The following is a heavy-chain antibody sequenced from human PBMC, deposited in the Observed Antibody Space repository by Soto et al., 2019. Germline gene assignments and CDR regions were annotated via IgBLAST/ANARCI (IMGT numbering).Heavy chain of an antibody. V-gene: IGHV4-59*01. J-gene: IGHJ6*02. CDR3: ARVGGSLNYYYYYGMDV. CDR1: GGSISSYY. CDR2: IYYSGST. Sequence: SETLSLTCTVSGGSISSYYWSWIRQPPGKGLEWIGYIYYSGSTNYNPSLKSRVTISVDMSKNQFSLKLSSVTAADMAVYYCARVGGSLNYYYYYGMDVWGQGXTVTV. D-gene: IGHD3-16*01.